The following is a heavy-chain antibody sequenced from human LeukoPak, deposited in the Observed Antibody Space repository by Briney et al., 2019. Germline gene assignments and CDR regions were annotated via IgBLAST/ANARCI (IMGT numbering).Heavy chain of an antibody. D-gene: IGHD5-24*01. CDR1: GYTFTSYY. CDR3: ARDSYGMATTTYYFDY. Sequence: ASVKVSCKASGYTFTSYYMHWVRQAPGQGLEWMGIINPSGGSTSYAQKFQGRVTMTRDMSTSTAYMELSSLRSEDTAVYYCARDSYGMATTTYYFDYWGQGTLVTVSS. CDR2: INPSGGST. V-gene: IGHV1-46*01. J-gene: IGHJ4*02.